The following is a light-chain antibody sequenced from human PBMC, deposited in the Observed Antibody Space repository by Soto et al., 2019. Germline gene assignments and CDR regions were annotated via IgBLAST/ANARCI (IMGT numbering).Light chain of an antibody. V-gene: IGLV2-14*03. Sequence: QSALTQPASVSGSPGQSITISCSGTSSDAGGYNFVSWYQQHPGKAPLLMIYHVTDRPSGVSSRFSASKSGNTASLTISGLQAEDEADYYCSSYTSSSSFVFGTGTKVTVL. J-gene: IGLJ1*01. CDR1: SSDAGGYNF. CDR2: HVT. CDR3: SSYTSSSSFV.